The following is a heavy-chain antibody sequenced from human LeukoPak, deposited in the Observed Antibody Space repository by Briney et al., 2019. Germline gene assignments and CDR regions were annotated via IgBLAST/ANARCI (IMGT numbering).Heavy chain of an antibody. CDR2: IKSKTDGGTT. J-gene: IGHJ4*02. CDR1: GFPFSNAG. Sequence: GGSLRLSCAASGFPFSNAGMRWLRQAPGKGLEGVGHIKSKTDGGTTDYAAPVKGRFTISRDDSKNTLYLQMNSLETEDTAVYFCTTANYGAYDYWGQGTLVTVSS. D-gene: IGHD4-17*01. CDR3: TTANYGAYDY. V-gene: IGHV3-15*01.